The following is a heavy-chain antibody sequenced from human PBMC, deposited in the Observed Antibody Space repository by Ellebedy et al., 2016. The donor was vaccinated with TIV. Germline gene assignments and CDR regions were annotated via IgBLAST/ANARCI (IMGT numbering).Heavy chain of an antibody. J-gene: IGHJ6*02. V-gene: IGHV3-30*18. Sequence: GGSLRLSXAVTEFAFDAFGMHWVRQAPGKGLEWVATISYDGTYKYSADFVQGRFTISRDNAKNTLYLQMNSLIGDDTAVYYCANLGRGHSNGFYYYAVDVWGQGTTVTVSS. CDR2: ISYDGTYK. D-gene: IGHD5-18*01. CDR3: ANLGRGHSNGFYYYAVDV. CDR1: EFAFDAFG.